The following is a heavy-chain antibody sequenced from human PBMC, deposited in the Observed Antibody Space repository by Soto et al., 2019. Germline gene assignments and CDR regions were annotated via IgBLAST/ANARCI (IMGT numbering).Heavy chain of an antibody. CDR2: IYYSGST. CDR3: ARDNYDSSGYYPNWFDP. Sequence: SETLSLTCTVSGGSISSYYWSWIRQPPGKGLEWIGYIYYSGSTNYNPSLKSRVTISVDTSKNQFSPKLSSVTAADTAVYYCARDNYDSSGYYPNWFDPWGQGTLVTVSS. V-gene: IGHV4-59*01. CDR1: GGSISSYY. J-gene: IGHJ5*02. D-gene: IGHD3-22*01.